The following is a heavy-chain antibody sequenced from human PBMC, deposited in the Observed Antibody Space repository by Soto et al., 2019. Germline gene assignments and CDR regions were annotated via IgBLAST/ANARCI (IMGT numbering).Heavy chain of an antibody. CDR2: MNPNSGNT. J-gene: IGHJ3*02. CDR3: ASIQWLSEPDAFDI. V-gene: IGHV1-8*01. CDR1: GYTFTSYD. D-gene: IGHD6-19*01. Sequence: ASVKVACKTSGYTFTSYDINWLLQATGQGLEWMGWMNPNSGNTGYAQKFQGRVTMTRNTSISTAYMEVSSLRSEDTAVYYCASIQWLSEPDAFDIWGQGIVVTVSS.